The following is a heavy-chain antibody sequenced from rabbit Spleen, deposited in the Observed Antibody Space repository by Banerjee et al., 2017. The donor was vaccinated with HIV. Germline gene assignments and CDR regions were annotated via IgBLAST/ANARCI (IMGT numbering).Heavy chain of an antibody. V-gene: IGHV1S40*01. CDR1: GFSFSNNYV. CDR3: ARARDTYDDIGDYARLDL. J-gene: IGHJ3*01. CDR2: IYTGSYGST. Sequence: QSLEESGGGLVKPGASLTLTCTASGFSFSNNYVMCWVRQAPGKGLELIACIYTGSYGSTYYASWAKGRFTITRSTSLNTVTLQMTSLTAADTATYFCARARDTYDDIGDYARLDLWGQGTLVTVS. D-gene: IGHD2-1*01.